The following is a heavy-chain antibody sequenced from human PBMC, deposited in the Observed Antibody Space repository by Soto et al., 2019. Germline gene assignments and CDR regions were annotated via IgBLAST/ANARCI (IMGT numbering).Heavy chain of an antibody. CDR1: GYTFTSYG. D-gene: IGHD2-15*01. CDR3: ATIRADCSGGSCYSGWGFRFDP. V-gene: IGHV1-18*01. J-gene: IGHJ5*02. CDR2: ISAYNGNT. Sequence: ASVKVSCKASGYTFTSYGISWVRHAPGQGLERMGWISAYNGNTNYAQKHQGRVTMTTDTSTSTAYMELRSLRSDDTAVYYCATIRADCSGGSCYSGWGFRFDPWGQGTLVTVSS.